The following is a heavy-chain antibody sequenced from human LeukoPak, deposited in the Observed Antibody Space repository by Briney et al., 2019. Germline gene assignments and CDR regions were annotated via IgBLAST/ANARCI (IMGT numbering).Heavy chain of an antibody. V-gene: IGHV3-23*01. D-gene: IGHD5-18*01. CDR1: GFTFSSYA. CDR3: ARGGSDTAMAHDY. CDR2: ISGSGGST. Sequence: GGSLRLSCAASGFTFSSYAMSWVRQAPGKGLEWVSAISGSGGSTYYADSVKGRFTISRDDAKNTLYLQVNSLRAEDTAVYFCARGGSDTAMAHDYWGQGTLVTVSS. J-gene: IGHJ4*02.